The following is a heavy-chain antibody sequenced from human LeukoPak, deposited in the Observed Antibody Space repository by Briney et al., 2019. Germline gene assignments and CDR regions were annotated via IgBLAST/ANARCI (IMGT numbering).Heavy chain of an antibody. V-gene: IGHV3-30*18. Sequence: PGRSLRLSCAASGFTFSNYGMHWVRQAPGKGLEWVAVISYDGSNKYYADSVKGRFTISRDNSKNTLYLQMNSLRAEDTAVYYCAKTLGRYFDWPEVPSAEYFQHWGQGTLVTVSS. CDR2: ISYDGSNK. CDR1: GFTFSNYG. D-gene: IGHD3-9*01. J-gene: IGHJ1*01. CDR3: AKTLGRYFDWPEVPSAEYFQH.